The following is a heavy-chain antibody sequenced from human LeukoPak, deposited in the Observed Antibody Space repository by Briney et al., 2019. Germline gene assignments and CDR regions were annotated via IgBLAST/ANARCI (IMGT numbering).Heavy chain of an antibody. CDR3: ARDLREESTHPDPLAI. CDR2: MTGSGGYA. J-gene: IGHJ3*02. Sequence: GGSLRLSCAASGFTFRTYDMTWVRQASGKGLEWLSAMTGSGGYAYYADSVKGRFAMSRDNSKNTLYLQMDSLRAEDTAVYYCARDLREESTHPDPLAIWGQGTMVTVSS. CDR1: GFTFRTYD. V-gene: IGHV3-23*01.